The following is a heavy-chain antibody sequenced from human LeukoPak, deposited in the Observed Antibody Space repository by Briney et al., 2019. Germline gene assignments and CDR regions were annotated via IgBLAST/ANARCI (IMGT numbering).Heavy chain of an antibody. CDR1: GFTFSNYW. J-gene: IGHJ6*02. CDR2: IKSDGSST. CDR3: SRDSLSSCGGDCYSGLDV. Sequence: GGSLRLSCAASGFTFSNYWMHWVRQAPGEALMWVSRIKSDGSSTTYADSVKGRFTISRDNAKNTLYLQMDSLRAEDTAVYYCSRDSLSSCGGDCYSGLDVWGQGTTVTVSS. V-gene: IGHV3-74*01. D-gene: IGHD2-21*02.